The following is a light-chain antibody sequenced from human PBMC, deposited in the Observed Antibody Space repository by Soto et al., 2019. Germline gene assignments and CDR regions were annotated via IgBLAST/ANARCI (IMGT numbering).Light chain of an antibody. V-gene: IGKV1-5*03. CDR2: KAS. CDR3: QQYNTYSRT. CDR1: QSSSNW. Sequence: DIQMTQSPSTLSASVGDRVTITCRASQSSSNWLAWYQQRPGKAPKLLIYKASSLEGGVPSRFSGSGSGTEFTLTISSLQPDDFATYYCQQYNTYSRTFGQGTKVETK. J-gene: IGKJ1*01.